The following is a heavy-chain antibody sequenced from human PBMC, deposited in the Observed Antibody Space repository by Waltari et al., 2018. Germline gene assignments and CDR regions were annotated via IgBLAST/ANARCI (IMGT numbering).Heavy chain of an antibody. V-gene: IGHV1-2*06. CDR3: ASGLAAAGTVAY. CDR1: GYTFTGYY. CDR2: DNPNSCGN. D-gene: IGHD6-13*01. Sequence: QVQLVQSGAEVKKPGASVKVSCKASGYTFTGYYMHWVRQAPGQGLEWVGPDNPNSCGNNYAPKFKGRVTMTRDTSITTAYMALSRLRSDDTAVYYCASGLAAAGTVAYWGQGTLVTVSS. J-gene: IGHJ4*02.